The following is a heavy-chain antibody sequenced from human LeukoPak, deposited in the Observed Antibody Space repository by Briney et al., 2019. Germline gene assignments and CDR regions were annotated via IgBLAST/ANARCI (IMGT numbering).Heavy chain of an antibody. D-gene: IGHD6-19*01. V-gene: IGHV3-48*02. Sequence: GGSLRLSCAASGFNFRIYSMNWVRQAPGKGLEWVSYISSGSSTIYYAHSLKGRFTISRDNAKNSLYLQMNSLRDEDTAVYYCARGGLEWLSYWGLGTLVTVSS. CDR3: ARGGLEWLSY. CDR1: GFNFRIYS. J-gene: IGHJ4*02. CDR2: ISSGSSTI.